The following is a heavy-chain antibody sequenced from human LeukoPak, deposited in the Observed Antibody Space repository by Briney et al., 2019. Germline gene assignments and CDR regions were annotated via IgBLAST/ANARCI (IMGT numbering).Heavy chain of an antibody. CDR1: GGSISSSSYY. J-gene: IGHJ5*02. D-gene: IGHD2-2*01. V-gene: IGHV4-39*07. Sequence: PSETLSLTCTVSGGSISSSSYYWGWIRQPPGKGLEWIGSIYYSGSTYYNPSLKSRVTISVDTSKNQFSLKLSSVTVADTAVYYCARGNGYCSSTSCPHWFDPWGQGTLVTVSS. CDR3: ARGNGYCSSTSCPHWFDP. CDR2: IYYSGST.